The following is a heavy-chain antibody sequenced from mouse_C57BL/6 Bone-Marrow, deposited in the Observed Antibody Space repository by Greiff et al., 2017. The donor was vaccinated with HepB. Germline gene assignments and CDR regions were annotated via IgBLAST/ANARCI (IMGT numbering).Heavy chain of an antibody. V-gene: IGHV1-39*01. Sequence: VQLKESGPELVKPGASVKISCKASGYSFTDYNMNWVKQSNGKSLEWIGVINPNYGTTSYNQKFKGKATLTVDQSSSTAYMQLNSLTSEDSAVYYCARRDYGSSYGAWFAYWGQGTLVTVSA. D-gene: IGHD1-1*01. CDR3: ARRDYGSSYGAWFAY. J-gene: IGHJ3*01. CDR2: INPNYGTT. CDR1: GYSFTDYN.